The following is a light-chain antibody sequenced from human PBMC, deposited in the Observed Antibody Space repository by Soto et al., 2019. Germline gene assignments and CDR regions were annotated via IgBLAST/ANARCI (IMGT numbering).Light chain of an antibody. CDR1: SSDVGDYNY. CDR3: SSYTGSSTVA. CDR2: DVS. V-gene: IGLV2-14*01. J-gene: IGLJ2*01. Sequence: QSALTQPASVSGSPGQSITISCTGTSSDVGDYNYVSWYQQHPGKAPKLMIYDVSNRPSGVSTRFSGSKSGNTASLTISGLQAEDEAVYYCSSYTGSSTVAFGGGTQLTVL.